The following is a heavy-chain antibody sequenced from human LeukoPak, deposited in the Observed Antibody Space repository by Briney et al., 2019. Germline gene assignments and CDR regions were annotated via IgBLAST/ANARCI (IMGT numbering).Heavy chain of an antibody. D-gene: IGHD1-26*01. J-gene: IGHJ4*02. Sequence: GGSLRLSCAASGFTFSSYAMSWVRQAPGKGLEWVSCVSGNGGGTYYADSVKGRFTISRDNSKDTIYLQMNSLRAEDTAVYYCARDSSEWELAHFDSWGQGTLVTVSS. V-gene: IGHV3-23*01. CDR3: ARDSSEWELAHFDS. CDR1: GFTFSSYA. CDR2: VSGNGGGT.